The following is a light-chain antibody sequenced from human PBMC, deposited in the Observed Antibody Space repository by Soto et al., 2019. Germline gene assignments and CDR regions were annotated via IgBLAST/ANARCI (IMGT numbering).Light chain of an antibody. J-gene: IGKJ5*01. CDR1: QSVSSY. CDR3: QQRSNWPIT. Sequence: IVLTQSPATLSLSPGERATLSCRASQSVSSYLAWYQQTPGQAPRLLIYDASNRATGIPARFSGSRSGTDFTLTISSLEPEDFAVYYCQQRSNWPITFGQGTRLEIK. V-gene: IGKV3-11*01. CDR2: DAS.